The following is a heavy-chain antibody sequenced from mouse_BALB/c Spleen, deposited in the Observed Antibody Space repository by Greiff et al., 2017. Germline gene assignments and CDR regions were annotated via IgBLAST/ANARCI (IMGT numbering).Heavy chain of an antibody. D-gene: IGHD2-3*01. CDR3: AYDGYYFDWYFDV. CDR2: ISYSGST. V-gene: IGHV3-2*02. J-gene: IGHJ1*01. CDR1: GYSITSDYA. Sequence: EVQLQESGPGLVKPSQSLSLTCTVTGYSITSDYAWNWIRQFPGNKLEWMGYISYSGSTSYNPSLKSRISITRDTSKNQFFLQLNSVTTEDTATYYCAYDGYYFDWYFDVWGAGTTVTVSS.